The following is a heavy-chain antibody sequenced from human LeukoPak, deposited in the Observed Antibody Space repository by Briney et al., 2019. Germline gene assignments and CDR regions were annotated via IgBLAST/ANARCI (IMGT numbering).Heavy chain of an antibody. J-gene: IGHJ4*02. V-gene: IGHV4-59*01. CDR2: IYYSGST. Sequence: SETLSLTCTVSGGSISSYYWSWIRQPPGTGLEWIGYIYYSGSTNYNPSLKSRVTISVDTSKNQFSLKLSSVTAADTAVYYCARVPYNYYDSSGYYYFDYWGQGTLVTVSS. D-gene: IGHD3-22*01. CDR1: GGSISSYY. CDR3: ARVPYNYYDSSGYYYFDY.